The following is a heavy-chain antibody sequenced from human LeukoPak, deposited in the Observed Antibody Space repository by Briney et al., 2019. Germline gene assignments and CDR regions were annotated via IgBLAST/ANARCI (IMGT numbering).Heavy chain of an antibody. V-gene: IGHV1-69*13. CDR1: GGAFSSYA. Sequence: ASVKVSCKASGGAFSSYAISWVRQAPGQGLEWMGGIIPIFSTANYAQKFQGRVTITADESTSTAYMELSSLRSEDTAVYYCARTPSEMVLTGYYFDYWGQGTLVTVSS. CDR3: ARTPSEMVLTGYYFDY. CDR2: IIPIFSTA. D-gene: IGHD5-24*01. J-gene: IGHJ4*02.